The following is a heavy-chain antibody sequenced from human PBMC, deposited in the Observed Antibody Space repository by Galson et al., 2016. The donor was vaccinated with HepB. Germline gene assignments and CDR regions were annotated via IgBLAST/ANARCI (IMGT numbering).Heavy chain of an antibody. CDR1: GFTFSSYW. CDR3: ARGGSMDV. J-gene: IGHJ6*02. V-gene: IGHV3-7*01. Sequence: SLRLSCAASGFTFSSYWMSWVRQAPGKGLEWVANIKQDGSEKDYVDSVKGRFTISRDNAKNSLYVQMNSLRAEDTALYYCARGGSMDVWGRGTTVTVSS. CDR2: IKQDGSEK.